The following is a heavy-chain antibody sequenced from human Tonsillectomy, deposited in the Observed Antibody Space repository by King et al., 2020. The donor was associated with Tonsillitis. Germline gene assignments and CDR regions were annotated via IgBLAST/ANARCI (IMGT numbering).Heavy chain of an antibody. Sequence: VQQVESGGGVVQPGGSLRLSCAASGFTFSSYGMHWVRQAPGKGLEGVAFIRYDGSYKLYADSVKGRINISTDKSKNTLYVQMNSLRVEDTAVYYCAKSQLHKGVDGLWGLNYWGEGTRVTVSS. J-gene: IGHJ4*02. V-gene: IGHV3-30*02. D-gene: IGHD3-3*01. CDR2: IRYDGSYK. CDR1: GFTFSSYG. CDR3: AKSQLHKGVDGLWGLNY.